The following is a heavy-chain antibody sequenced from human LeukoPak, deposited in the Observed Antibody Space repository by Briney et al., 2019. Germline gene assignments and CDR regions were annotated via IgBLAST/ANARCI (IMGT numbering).Heavy chain of an antibody. CDR2: IYHSGST. Sequence: SETLSLTCAVSGYSISSGYYWGWIRQPPGKGLEWIGSIYHSGSTYYNPSLKSRVTIPVDTSKNQFSLKLSSVTAADTAVYYCARLVPAAILDYWGQGTLVTVSS. D-gene: IGHD2-2*02. CDR1: GYSISSGYY. CDR3: ARLVPAAILDY. J-gene: IGHJ4*02. V-gene: IGHV4-38-2*01.